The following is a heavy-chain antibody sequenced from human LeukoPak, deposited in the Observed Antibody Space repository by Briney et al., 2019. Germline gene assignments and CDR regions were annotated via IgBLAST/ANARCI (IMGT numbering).Heavy chain of an antibody. CDR3: ARGYSGYDSS. CDR1: GGSISSYY. Sequence: PSETLSLTCTVSGGSISSYYWSWIRQPPGKGLEWIGYIYYSGSTNYNPPLKSRVTISVDTSKNQFSLKLSSVTAADTAVYYCARGYSGYDSSWGQGTLVTVSS. CDR2: IYYSGST. D-gene: IGHD5-12*01. V-gene: IGHV4-59*01. J-gene: IGHJ4*02.